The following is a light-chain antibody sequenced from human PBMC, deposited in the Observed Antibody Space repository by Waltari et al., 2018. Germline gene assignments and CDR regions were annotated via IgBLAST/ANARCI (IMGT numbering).Light chain of an antibody. CDR1: QSVSSTS. CDR3: QQYGRSPYT. J-gene: IGKJ2*01. V-gene: IGKV3-20*01. CDR2: GAS. Sequence: EIVLTQSPGTLSLSPGARATLSCRASQSVSSTSLAWYQQKPDQAPRLLIYGASSRATGIPDRFSGSGSGTDLTLGISRLEPADSAVYYCQQYGRSPYTFGQGTKLEIK.